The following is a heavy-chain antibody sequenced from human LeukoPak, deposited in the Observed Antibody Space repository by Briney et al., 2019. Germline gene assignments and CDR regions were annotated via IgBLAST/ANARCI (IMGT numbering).Heavy chain of an antibody. CDR2: IYTSGST. Sequence: KSSETLSLTRTVSGGSISSGSYYWSWIRQPAGKGLEWIGRIYTSGSTNYNPSLKSRVTISVDTPKNQFSLKLSSVTAADTAMYYCARVSGYDWESFYDYWGQGSLVTVSS. CDR3: ARVSGYDWESFYDY. J-gene: IGHJ4*02. D-gene: IGHD5-12*01. CDR1: GGSISSGSYY. V-gene: IGHV4-61*02.